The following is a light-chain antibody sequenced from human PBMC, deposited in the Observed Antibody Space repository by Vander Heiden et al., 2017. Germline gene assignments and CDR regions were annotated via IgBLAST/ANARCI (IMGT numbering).Light chain of an antibody. J-gene: IGLJ1*01. CDR2: QDT. Sequence: SYELTQPPSVSVSPGQTTSITCSGDKLGNKYSSWYQQKPGQSPVLVIYQDTKRPSGIPERFSGSNSGNTATLTIRGTQAMDEADYYCQAWDSTSYVFGTGTKVTVL. CDR3: QAWDSTSYV. CDR1: KLGNKY. V-gene: IGLV3-1*01.